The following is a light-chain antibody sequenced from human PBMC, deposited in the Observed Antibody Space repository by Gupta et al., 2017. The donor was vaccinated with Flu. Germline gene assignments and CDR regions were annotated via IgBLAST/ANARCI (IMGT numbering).Light chain of an antibody. CDR3: ATGDNSRSGQL. CDR1: STHIGRNY. CDR2: RNA. Sequence: RVSISCYVSSTHIGRNYVNWYEQRPGTAPKLLIERNAQRPSGVPDRFSASKSGTAASMAISGLRAEDEAYYYCATGDNSRSGQLFGGGTKVTVL. V-gene: IGLV1-47*01. J-gene: IGLJ3*02.